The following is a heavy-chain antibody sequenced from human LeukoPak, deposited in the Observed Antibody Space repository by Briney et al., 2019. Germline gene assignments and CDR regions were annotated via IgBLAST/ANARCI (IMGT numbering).Heavy chain of an antibody. CDR2: IKQDGSEK. D-gene: IGHD3-3*01. Sequence: GGSLRLSCAASGFTFSSYWMSWVHQAPGKGLEWVANIKQDGSEKYYVDSVKGRFTISRDNAKNSLYLQMNSLRAEDTAVYYCARVRFLEWLFSQPYYFDYWGQGTLVTVSS. CDR3: ARVRFLEWLFSQPYYFDY. V-gene: IGHV3-7*03. J-gene: IGHJ4*02. CDR1: GFTFSSYW.